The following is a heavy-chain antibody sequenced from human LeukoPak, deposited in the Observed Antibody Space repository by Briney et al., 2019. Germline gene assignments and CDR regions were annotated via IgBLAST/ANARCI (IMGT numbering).Heavy chain of an antibody. V-gene: IGHV3-7*01. Sequence: PGGSLRLSCAASGFTFSSYWMSWVRQAPGKGLEWVANIKADGSEKYYVDSVKGRFTISRDNAKNSLYLQMNSLRAEDTAVYYCASCSGGSCQPDYWGQGTLVTVSS. CDR3: ASCSGGSCQPDY. D-gene: IGHD2-15*01. J-gene: IGHJ4*02. CDR2: IKADGSEK. CDR1: GFTFSSYW.